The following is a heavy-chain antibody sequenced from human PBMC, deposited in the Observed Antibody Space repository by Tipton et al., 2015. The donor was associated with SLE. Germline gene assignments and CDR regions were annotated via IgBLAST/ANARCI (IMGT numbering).Heavy chain of an antibody. CDR3: ARGRITGLLGDDDYMDV. Sequence: SLRLSCAASGLTFSTYEMHWVRQAPGKGLEWVALIWYDGSEKHYGDSVKGRFTVSRDNSKNTVYLQMNSLRADDTAVYYCARGRITGLLGDDDYMDVWGRGTTVTVSS. CDR2: IWYDGSEK. CDR1: GLTFSTYE. J-gene: IGHJ6*03. V-gene: IGHV3-33*08. D-gene: IGHD1-20*01.